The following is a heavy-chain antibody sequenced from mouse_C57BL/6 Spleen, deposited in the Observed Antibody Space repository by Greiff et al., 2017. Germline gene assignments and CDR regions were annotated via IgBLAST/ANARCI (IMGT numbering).Heavy chain of an antibody. CDR1: GFTFSDYG. D-gene: IGHD5-1*01. CDR2: ISSGSSTI. CDR3: ARGEYLRGGYAMDC. V-gene: IGHV5-17*01. Sequence: EVQGVESGGGLVKPGGSLKLSCAASGFTFSDYGMHWVRQAPEKGLEWVAYISSGSSTIYYADTVKGRFTISRDNAKNTLFLQMTSLRSEDTAMYYCARGEYLRGGYAMDCWGQGTSVTVSS. J-gene: IGHJ4*01.